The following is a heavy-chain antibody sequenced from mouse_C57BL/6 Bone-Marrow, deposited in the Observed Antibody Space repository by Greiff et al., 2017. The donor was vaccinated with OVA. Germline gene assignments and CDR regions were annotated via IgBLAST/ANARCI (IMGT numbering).Heavy chain of an antibody. V-gene: IGHV1-15*01. CDR3: TGGYSNYYAMDY. CDR1: GYTFTDYE. J-gene: IGHJ4*01. D-gene: IGHD2-5*01. CDR2: IDPETGGT. Sequence: VQLQASGAELVRPGASVTLSCKASGYTFTDYEMHWVKQTPVHGLEWIGAIDPETGGTDYNQKFQGKAILTADKSSSTAYMELRSLTSEDSAVYYCTGGYSNYYAMDYWGQGTSVTVSS.